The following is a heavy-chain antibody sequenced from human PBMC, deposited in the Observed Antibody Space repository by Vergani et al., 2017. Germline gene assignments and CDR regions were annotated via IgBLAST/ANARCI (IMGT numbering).Heavy chain of an antibody. J-gene: IGHJ4*02. Sequence: QVQLQESGPGLVKPSGTLSLTCTVSGGSISSGGYYWSWIRQHPGKGLEWLGYIYYSGSTYYNPSLKSRVTISVDTSKNQFSLKLSSVTAADTAVYYCARGLADSSLPFDYWGQGTLVTVSS. CDR3: ARGLADSSLPFDY. D-gene: IGHD6-13*01. CDR2: IYYSGST. V-gene: IGHV4-31*03. CDR1: GGSISSGGYY.